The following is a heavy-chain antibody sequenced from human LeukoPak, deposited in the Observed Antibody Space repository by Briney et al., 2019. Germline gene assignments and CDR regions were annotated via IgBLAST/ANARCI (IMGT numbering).Heavy chain of an antibody. CDR2: IRYDGSNK. V-gene: IGHV3-30*02. Sequence: PGRSLRLSCAASGFTFSSYGMHWVRQAPGKGLEWVAFIRYDGSNKYYANSVKGRFTISRDNSKNTLYLQMNSLRAEDTAVYYCGKDLRIAVAGLDAFDIWGQGTMVTVSS. CDR1: GFTFSSYG. D-gene: IGHD6-19*01. J-gene: IGHJ3*02. CDR3: GKDLRIAVAGLDAFDI.